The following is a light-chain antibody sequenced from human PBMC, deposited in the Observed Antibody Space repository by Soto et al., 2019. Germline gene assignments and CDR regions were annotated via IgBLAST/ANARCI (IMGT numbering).Light chain of an antibody. CDR3: QQRSNWST. CDR2: EAS. CDR1: QSVSSY. V-gene: IGKV3-11*01. Sequence: EIVLTQSPATLSLSPGERATLSCRASQSVSSYLAWYPQKPGQAPRLLIYEASNRATGIPARFSGSGSGTDFTLTISSLEPEDYAVYYCQQRSNWSTFGQGTRLEIK. J-gene: IGKJ5*01.